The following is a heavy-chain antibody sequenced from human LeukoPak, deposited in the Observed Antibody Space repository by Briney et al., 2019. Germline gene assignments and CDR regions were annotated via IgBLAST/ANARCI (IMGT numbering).Heavy chain of an antibody. CDR2: ITPGGDST. J-gene: IGHJ4*02. CDR3: ARMATVLDY. V-gene: IGHV3-23*01. D-gene: IGHD5-24*01. CDR1: GFTFSSYG. Sequence: GGSLRLSCAASGFTFSSYGMSWVRQAPGKGLEWVSTITPGGDSTYYADSVKGRFTTSRDNSKNTLYLQMNSLRAEDTAVYYCARMATVLDYWGRGTLVTVSS.